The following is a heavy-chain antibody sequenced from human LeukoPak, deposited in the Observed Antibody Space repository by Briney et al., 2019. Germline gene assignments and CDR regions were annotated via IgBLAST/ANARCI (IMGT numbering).Heavy chain of an antibody. V-gene: IGHV1-2*02. CDR2: INPNSGGT. D-gene: IGHD1-1*01. CDR3: ASSDPIGWNDVGWCDP. CDR1: GYTFTGYY. Sequence: GASVKVSCKASGYTFTGYYMHWVRQAPGQGLEWMGWINPNSGGTNYAQKFQGRVTMTRDTSISTAYMELSRLGSDDTAVYCCASSDPIGWNDVGWCDPWGQGTLVTVSS. J-gene: IGHJ5*02.